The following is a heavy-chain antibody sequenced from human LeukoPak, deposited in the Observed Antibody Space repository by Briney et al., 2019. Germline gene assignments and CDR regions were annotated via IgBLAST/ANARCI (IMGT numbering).Heavy chain of an antibody. CDR1: GFTFSSYA. CDR2: ISYDGSNK. J-gene: IGHJ3*02. V-gene: IGHV3-30-3*01. Sequence: PGGSLRLSCAASGFTFSSYAMRWVRRAPGKGLEWVAVISYDGSNKYYADSVKGRFTISRDNSKNTLYLQMNSLRAEDTAVYYCARAGAIVVVITAHAFDIWGQGTMVTVSS. CDR3: ARAGAIVVVITAHAFDI. D-gene: IGHD3-22*01.